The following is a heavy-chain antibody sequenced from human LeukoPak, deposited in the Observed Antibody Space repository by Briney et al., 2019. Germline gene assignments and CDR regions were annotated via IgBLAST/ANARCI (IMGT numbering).Heavy chain of an antibody. V-gene: IGHV3-7*03. CDR3: ARGGGPPSYFDY. D-gene: IGHD3-16*01. CDR2: IKQDGSEK. CDR1: GFTFSTYW. Sequence: GGSLRLSCAASGFTFSTYWMSWVRQAPGKGPEWVANIKQDGSEKYYVDSVKGRFTISRDNAKKSLYLQMNSLRAEDTALYYCARGGGPPSYFDYWGQGTLVSGSS. J-gene: IGHJ4*02.